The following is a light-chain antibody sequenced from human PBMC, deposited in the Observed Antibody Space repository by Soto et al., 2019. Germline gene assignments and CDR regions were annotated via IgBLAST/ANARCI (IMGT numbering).Light chain of an antibody. CDR2: AAS. CDR1: QSISND. CDR3: QQSYGTPLT. V-gene: IGKV1-39*01. Sequence: DMEMTQSPSSLSASVGDRVTITCRASQSISNDLNWYQHKPGKVPKLLIYAASSLQSGVPTRFSGSGAGTDFTLTINSLQPEDCATYYCQQSYGTPLTFGGGTKIEIK. J-gene: IGKJ4*01.